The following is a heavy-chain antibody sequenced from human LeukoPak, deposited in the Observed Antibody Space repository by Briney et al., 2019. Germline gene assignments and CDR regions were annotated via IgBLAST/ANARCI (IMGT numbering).Heavy chain of an antibody. V-gene: IGHV1-46*03. J-gene: IGHJ5*02. CDR1: GYTFTGYY. CDR3: ARGAPAIIAAAGGNWFDH. D-gene: IGHD6-13*01. Sequence: ASLKVSCKASGYTFTGYYMHWVRQAPGQGLEWMGIINPSGGSTSYAQKFQGRVTMTRDTSTSTVYMALSSLRSEDTAVYYCARGAPAIIAAAGGNWFDHWGQGTLVTVSS. CDR2: INPSGGST.